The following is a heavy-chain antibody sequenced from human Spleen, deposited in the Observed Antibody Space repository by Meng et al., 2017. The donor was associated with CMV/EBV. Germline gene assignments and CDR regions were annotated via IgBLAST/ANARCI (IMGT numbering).Heavy chain of an antibody. CDR2: TSYDGSNK. V-gene: IGHV3-30*04. CDR3: ARGGWLRCSRSSCYQDYSGMDV. J-gene: IGHJ6*02. CDR1: AFTFSSYA. Sequence: GESLKISCAASAFTFSSYAMHWVRQVPGKGLEWVAVTSYDGSNKYYADYVKGRFTISRDNSKNTLYLQMNSLRAEDTALYYCARGGWLRCSRSSCYQDYSGMDVWGQGTTVTVSS. D-gene: IGHD2-2*01.